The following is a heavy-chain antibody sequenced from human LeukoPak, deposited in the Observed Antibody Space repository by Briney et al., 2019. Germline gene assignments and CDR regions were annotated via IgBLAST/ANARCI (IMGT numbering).Heavy chain of an antibody. V-gene: IGHV3-48*03. D-gene: IGHD6-19*01. CDR3: ARDEAYGIAVAARAFDI. J-gene: IGHJ3*02. CDR2: ISSSGSTI. Sequence: GGTLRLSCAASGFTFSSYEMNWVRQAPGKGLEWASYISSSGSTIYYADSVKGRFTISRDNAKNSLYLQMNSLRAEDTAVYYCARDEAYGIAVAARAFDIWGQGTMVTVSS. CDR1: GFTFSSYE.